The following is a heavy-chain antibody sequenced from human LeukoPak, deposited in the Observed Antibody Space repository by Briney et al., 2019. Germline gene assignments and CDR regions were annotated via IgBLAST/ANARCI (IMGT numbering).Heavy chain of an antibody. CDR2: IYYSGST. CDR1: GGSISSYY. V-gene: IGHV4-59*01. D-gene: IGHD6-19*01. Sequence: PSETLSLTCTVSGGSISSYYWSWIRQPPGKGLEWLGYIYYSGSTNYNPSLKSRVTISVDTSKNQFSLKLSSVTAADTAVYYCARSIAVAAPTYYYYGMDVWGQGTTVTVSS. J-gene: IGHJ6*02. CDR3: ARSIAVAAPTYYYYGMDV.